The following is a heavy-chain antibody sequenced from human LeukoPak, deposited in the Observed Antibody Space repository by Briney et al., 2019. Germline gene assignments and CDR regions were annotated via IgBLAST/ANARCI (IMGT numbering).Heavy chain of an antibody. Sequence: PSETLSLTCAVYGGSFSGYYWSWIRQPPGKGLEWIGEINHSGSTNYNPSLKSRVTISVDTSKNQFSLKLSSVTAADTAVYYCARPVFRGYCSSTSCFVPSGFDPWGQGTLVTVSS. J-gene: IGHJ5*02. CDR3: ARPVFRGYCSSTSCFVPSGFDP. CDR1: GGSFSGYY. V-gene: IGHV4-34*01. D-gene: IGHD2-2*01. CDR2: INHSGST.